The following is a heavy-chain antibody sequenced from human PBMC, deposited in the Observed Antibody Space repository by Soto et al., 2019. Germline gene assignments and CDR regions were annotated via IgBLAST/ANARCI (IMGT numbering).Heavy chain of an antibody. CDR3: ARTESGTFDP. V-gene: IGHV4-30-2*01. D-gene: IGHD1-7*01. CDR1: GGSVSSGGYS. J-gene: IGHJ5*02. CDR2: IYHSGST. Sequence: PSETLSLTCAVSGGSVSSGGYSWSWILQPPGKGLEWIGYIYHSGSTYYNPSLKSRVTISVDRSKNQFSLKLSSVTAADTAVYYCARTESGTFDPWGQGTLVTVS.